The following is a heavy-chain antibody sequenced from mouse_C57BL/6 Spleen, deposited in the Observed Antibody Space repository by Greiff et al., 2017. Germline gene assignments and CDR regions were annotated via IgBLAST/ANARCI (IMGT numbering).Heavy chain of an antibody. D-gene: IGHD2-1*01. J-gene: IGHJ1*03. CDR2: FYPGSGSI. V-gene: IGHV1-62-2*01. CDR1: GYTFTEYT. Sequence: VQLQPSGAELVKPGASVKLSCKASGYTFTEYTIHWVKQRSGQGLGWIGWFYPGSGSIKYNEKFKDKATLTADKSSSTVYMELSRLTSEDSAVYFCARHEDEGYGNYRYFDVWGTGTTVTVSS. CDR3: ARHEDEGYGNYRYFDV.